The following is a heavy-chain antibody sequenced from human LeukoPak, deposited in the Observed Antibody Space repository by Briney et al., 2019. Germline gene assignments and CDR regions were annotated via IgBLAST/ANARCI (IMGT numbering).Heavy chain of an antibody. Sequence: PGGSLRLSCAASGFTFSSYAMSWVRQAPGKGLEWVSAISGCGGSTYYADSVKGRFTISRDNSKNTLYLQMNSLRAEDTAVYYCAKDLGPIVVVPAAIDYWGQGTLVTVSS. J-gene: IGHJ4*02. CDR3: AKDLGPIVVVPAAIDY. CDR1: GFTFSSYA. CDR2: ISGCGGST. V-gene: IGHV3-23*01. D-gene: IGHD2-2*01.